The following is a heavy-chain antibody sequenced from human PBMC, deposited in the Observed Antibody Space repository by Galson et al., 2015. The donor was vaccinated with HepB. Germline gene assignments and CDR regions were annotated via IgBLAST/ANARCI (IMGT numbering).Heavy chain of an antibody. CDR3: AKGGDGWPNTFNFVDV. CDR2: ISYDGSSK. Sequence: SLRLSCAASGFGFTNYGLQWVRQAPGKGLEWVAVISYDGSSKYYADSVNGRFTISRDNTKNTLYLQMNGLRADDTAVYSCAKGGDGWPNTFNFVDVWGKGTTVTVSS. J-gene: IGHJ6*04. D-gene: IGHD2-21*02. V-gene: IGHV3-30*18. CDR1: GFGFTNYG.